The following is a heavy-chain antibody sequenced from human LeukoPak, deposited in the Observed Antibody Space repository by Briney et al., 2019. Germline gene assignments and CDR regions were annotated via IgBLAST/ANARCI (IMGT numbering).Heavy chain of an antibody. Sequence: SGRSLRLSCEASGFTFSSYPMHWVRQAPGKGLEYMAVISYDGSNKQYADSVKGRFTISRDNSKNTLYLQMNSLRAEDTAVYYCARSEYYNILTGPYYFDYWGQGTLVTVSS. CDR2: ISYDGSNK. V-gene: IGHV3-30-3*01. CDR1: GFTFSSYP. J-gene: IGHJ4*02. D-gene: IGHD3-9*01. CDR3: ARSEYYNILTGPYYFDY.